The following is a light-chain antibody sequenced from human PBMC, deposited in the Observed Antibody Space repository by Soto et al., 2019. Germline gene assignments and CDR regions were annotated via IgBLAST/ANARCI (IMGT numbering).Light chain of an antibody. V-gene: IGKV3-11*01. CDR1: LSVSYK. CDR2: DAS. Sequence: EVVLTQSPVTLSLSPGERATLSCRASLSVSYKLAWYQQKPGQAPRLLIFDASNRATGIPPRFSGSGSGTAFTLTISGLEPEDFAIYYCHQRDNWPPTFGQGTKVEFK. CDR3: HQRDNWPPT. J-gene: IGKJ1*01.